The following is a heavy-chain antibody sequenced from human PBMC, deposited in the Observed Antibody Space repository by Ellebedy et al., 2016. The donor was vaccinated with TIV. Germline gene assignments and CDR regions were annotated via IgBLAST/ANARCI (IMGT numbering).Heavy chain of an antibody. Sequence: GESLKISXAASGFSVNTFWMTWVRQAPGKGLEWVANIKEDGSDKLYVDSVKGRFTVSRDNAKNSLFLQMNSLRPEDTALYYCARYAVRPSRVDYWGQGPLLTFSS. CDR1: GFSVNTFW. V-gene: IGHV3-7*01. CDR2: IKEDGSDK. J-gene: IGHJ4*01. CDR3: ARYAVRPSRVDY. D-gene: IGHD2-8*01.